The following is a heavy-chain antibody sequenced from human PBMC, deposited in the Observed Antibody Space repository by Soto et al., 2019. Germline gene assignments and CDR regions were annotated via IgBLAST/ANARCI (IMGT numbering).Heavy chain of an antibody. V-gene: IGHV6-1*01. CDR1: GDSVFSNTAA. J-gene: IGHJ4*02. D-gene: IGHD1-26*01. Sequence: SQTLSLTCVISGDSVFSNTAAWNWIRQSPSRGLEWLGRTYYRSKWYNDYAVTVRSRIAINPDTSKNQFSLHLNSVTPDDTALYYCVRDVGFDFDHCGQGTKVTVSS. CDR2: TYYRSKWYN. CDR3: VRDVGFDFDH.